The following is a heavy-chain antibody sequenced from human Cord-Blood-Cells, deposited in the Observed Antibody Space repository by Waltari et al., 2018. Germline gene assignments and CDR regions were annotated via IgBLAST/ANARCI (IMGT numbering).Heavy chain of an antibody. CDR2: SIPIRGKG. V-gene: IGHV1-69*08. D-gene: IGHD4-17*01. J-gene: IGHJ2*01. CDR3: ARDNSYGDYGAWYFDL. Sequence: QVQLVQSGAEVKKPGSSVKVSCKASGGTFSSYTISWVRQAPGQGLEWMGRSIPIRGKGNYEKKFQGRVTITADKSTSTAYMELSSLRSEDTAVYYCARDNSYGDYGAWYFDLWGRGTLVTVSS. CDR1: GGTFSSYT.